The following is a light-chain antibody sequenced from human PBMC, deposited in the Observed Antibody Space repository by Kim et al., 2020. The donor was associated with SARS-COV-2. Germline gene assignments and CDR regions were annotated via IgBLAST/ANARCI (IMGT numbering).Light chain of an antibody. V-gene: IGKV2-28*01. CDR3: MQALQTPPLFT. CDR1: QSLLHSNGYNY. J-gene: IGKJ3*01. CDR2: LGS. Sequence: DIVMTQSPLSLPVTPGEPASISCRSSQSLLHSNGYNYLDWYLQKPGQSPQLLIYLGSNRASGVPDRFSGSGSGTDFTLKISRVESEDVVFYYCMQALQTPPLFTFGPGTKVDIK.